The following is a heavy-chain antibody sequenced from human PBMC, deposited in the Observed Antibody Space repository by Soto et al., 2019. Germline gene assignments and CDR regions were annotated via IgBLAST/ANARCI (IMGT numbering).Heavy chain of an antibody. Sequence: ASVKVSCKASGYTFTSYGISWVRQAPGQGLEWIGWISAYNGNTNYAQKLQGRVTMTTDTSTSTAYMELRSLRSDDTAVYYCARDKGVLRYFDWLLYNDYYGMDVWGQGTTVTVSS. CDR1: GYTFTSYG. J-gene: IGHJ6*02. V-gene: IGHV1-18*01. CDR3: ARDKGVLRYFDWLLYNDYYGMDV. D-gene: IGHD3-9*01. CDR2: ISAYNGNT.